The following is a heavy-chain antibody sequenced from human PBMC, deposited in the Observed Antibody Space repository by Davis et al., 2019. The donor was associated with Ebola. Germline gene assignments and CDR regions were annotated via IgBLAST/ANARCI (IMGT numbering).Heavy chain of an antibody. J-gene: IGHJ6*02. D-gene: IGHD3-10*01. CDR2: ISYDGSNK. V-gene: IGHV3-30-3*01. CDR1: GFTFSSYA. Sequence: GESLKISCAASGFTFSSYAMHWVRQAPGKGLEWVAVISYDGSNKYYADSVKGRFTISRDNSKNTLYLQMNSLRAEDTAVYYCARDAYYYGSGSYYMTSNYYYYYGMDVWGQGTTVTVSS. CDR3: ARDAYYYGSGSYYMTSNYYYYYGMDV.